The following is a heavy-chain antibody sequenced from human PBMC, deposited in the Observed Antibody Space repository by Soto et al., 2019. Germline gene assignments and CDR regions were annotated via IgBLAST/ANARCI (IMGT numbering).Heavy chain of an antibody. V-gene: IGHV5-10-1*01. Sequence: AESLNISCKGSGYSFTSYWISWVLHMPGKGLEWMGRIDPSDSYTNYSPSFQGHVTISADKSISTAYLQWSSLKASDTAMYYCARLQGPYYYGMDVWGQGNTVTVSS. D-gene: IGHD2-15*01. J-gene: IGHJ6*02. CDR2: IDPSDSYT. CDR1: GYSFTSYW. CDR3: ARLQGPYYYGMDV.